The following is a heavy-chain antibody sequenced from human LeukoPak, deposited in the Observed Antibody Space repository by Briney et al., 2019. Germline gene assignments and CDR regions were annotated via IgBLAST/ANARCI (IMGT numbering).Heavy chain of an antibody. J-gene: IGHJ4*02. CDR2: ISCSGGDT. D-gene: IGHD2-8*01. V-gene: IGHV3-23*01. CDR3: AKDRSCTNNICHGDFDS. CDR1: GFTFSTYS. Sequence: VGSLRLSCAASGFTFSTYSMNCVRQAPGKVREWVSGISCSGGDTYYADSVKGRFTISRDNSKNTLYLQMNSLRAEDTGVYYCAKDRSCTNNICHGDFDSRGQGNLVTVSS.